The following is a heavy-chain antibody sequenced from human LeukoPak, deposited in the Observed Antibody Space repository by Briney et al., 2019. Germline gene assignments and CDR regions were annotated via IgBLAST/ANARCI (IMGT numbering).Heavy chain of an antibody. CDR1: GFTFSSYA. Sequence: GRSLRLSCAASGFTFSSYAMHWVRQAPGKGLEWVAVISYDGSNKYYADSMKGRFTISRDNSKNTLYLQMNSLRAEDTAVYYCASNYGDSLLSYYYYGMDVWGQGTTVTVSS. CDR3: ASNYGDSLLSYYYYGMDV. D-gene: IGHD4-17*01. CDR2: ISYDGSNK. J-gene: IGHJ6*02. V-gene: IGHV3-30-3*01.